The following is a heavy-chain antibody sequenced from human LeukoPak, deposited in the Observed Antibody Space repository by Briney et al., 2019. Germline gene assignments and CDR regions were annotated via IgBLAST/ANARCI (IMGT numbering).Heavy chain of an antibody. Sequence: ASVKVSCKASGYTFTGYYMHWVRQAPGQGLEWMGGIIPIFGTANYAQKFQGRVTTTADKSTSTAYMELSSLRSEDTAVYYCARAIRGSKIASRYYFYYMDVWGKGTTVTVSS. CDR3: ARAIRGSKIASRYYFYYMDV. V-gene: IGHV1-69*06. CDR1: GYTFTGYY. CDR2: IIPIFGTA. J-gene: IGHJ6*03. D-gene: IGHD3-10*01.